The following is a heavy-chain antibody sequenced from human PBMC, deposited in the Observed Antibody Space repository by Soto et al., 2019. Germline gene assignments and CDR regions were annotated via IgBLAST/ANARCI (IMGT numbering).Heavy chain of an antibody. D-gene: IGHD3-10*01. CDR2: ISSSSSYT. V-gene: IGHV3-11*06. Sequence: GGSLRLSCAASGFTFSDYYMSWIRQAPGKGLEWVSYISSSSSYTNYADSVKGRFTISRDNAKNSLYLQMNSLRAEDTAVYYCARVGSGSYTRYYFDYWGQGTLVTVS. CDR1: GFTFSDYY. CDR3: ARVGSGSYTRYYFDY. J-gene: IGHJ4*02.